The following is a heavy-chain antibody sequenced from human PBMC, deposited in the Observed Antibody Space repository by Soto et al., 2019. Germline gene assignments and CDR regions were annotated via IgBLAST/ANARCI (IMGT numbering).Heavy chain of an antibody. V-gene: IGHV4-30-2*01. Sequence: SETLSLTCAVSGGSITTVGYSWSWIRQPPGKGLEWIGYIFHSGISYSNPSPKGRVTMSVDGSKNRFSLRLSSVTAADTAVYYCARRISARTYHFDYWGQGTLVTVSS. CDR2: IFHSGIS. CDR1: GGSITTVGYS. J-gene: IGHJ4*02. D-gene: IGHD6-6*01. CDR3: ARRISARTYHFDY.